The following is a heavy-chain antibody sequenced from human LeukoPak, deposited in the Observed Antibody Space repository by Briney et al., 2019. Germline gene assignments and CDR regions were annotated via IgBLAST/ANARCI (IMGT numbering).Heavy chain of an antibody. CDR3: MKDGPSWGLL. CDR2: IISTTGSA. Sequence: PSETLSLTCTVSGISINPYYWTWIRQPAGKGLEWIGRIISTTGSANYNPSLRSRVTMSVDTSKNQFSLGLTSVTAADTAVYYCMKDGPSWGLLWGLGTLVTVSS. CDR1: GISINPYY. V-gene: IGHV4-4*07. J-gene: IGHJ4*02. D-gene: IGHD3-16*01.